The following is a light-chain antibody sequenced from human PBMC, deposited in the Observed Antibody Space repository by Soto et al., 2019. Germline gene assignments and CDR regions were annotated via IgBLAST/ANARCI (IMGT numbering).Light chain of an antibody. CDR1: QSVSSN. CDR2: GAS. J-gene: IGKJ2*01. CDR3: QQYNNWPPYT. Sequence: EIVMTQSPATLSVSPGERATLSCRASQSVSSNLAWYQQKPGQAPRLLIYGASTRATGIPARFSGSGSGTEFTLTISSLQSEDVAVYDCQQYNNWPPYTFGQGTKLEIK. V-gene: IGKV3-15*01.